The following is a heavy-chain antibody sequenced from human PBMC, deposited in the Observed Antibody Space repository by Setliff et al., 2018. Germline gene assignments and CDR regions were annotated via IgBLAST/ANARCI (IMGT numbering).Heavy chain of an antibody. CDR1: GGSISGYY. D-gene: IGHD3-10*01. V-gene: IGHV4-59*01. J-gene: IGHJ5*02. CDR2: IYYTGTT. CDR3: AKADEGPRRASGSYYPLLRFDP. Sequence: PSETLSLTCTVSGGSISGYYWSWIRRPPGKELEWIGYIYYTGTTNYNPSLKSRVTISVDTSKNQFSLKLSSVTAAGTALYYCAKADEGPRRASGSYYPLLRFDPWGQGTLVTVSS.